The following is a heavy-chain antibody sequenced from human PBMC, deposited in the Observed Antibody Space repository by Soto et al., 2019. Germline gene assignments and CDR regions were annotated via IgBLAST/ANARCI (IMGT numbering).Heavy chain of an antibody. CDR3: ARGGPVVPAAILLFDS. CDR1: GGSFSGYY. D-gene: IGHD2-2*02. V-gene: IGHV4-34*01. J-gene: IGHJ5*01. CDR2: INHSGST. Sequence: PSEPLSLTCAVYGGSFSGYYWSWIRQPPGKGLEWIGEINHSGSTNYNPSLKSRVTISVDTSKNQFSLKLSSVTAADTAVYYCARGGPVVPAAILLFDSCGQGTLVTVS.